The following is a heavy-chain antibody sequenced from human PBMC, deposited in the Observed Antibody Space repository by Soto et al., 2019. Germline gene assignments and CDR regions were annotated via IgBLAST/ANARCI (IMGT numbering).Heavy chain of an antibody. CDR2: INIGNGNT. D-gene: IGHD2-15*01. J-gene: IGHJ5*02. V-gene: IGHV1-3*04. Sequence: ASVKVSCKASGYTFTYYPIHWVRRAPGQRLEWMGWINIGNGNTASSQKFQDRVTITRETSASTAYMELTSLRSEDTAVYYCAREPLCGGRCYDNYFDPWGQGTLVTVS. CDR1: GYTFTYYP. CDR3: AREPLCGGRCYDNYFDP.